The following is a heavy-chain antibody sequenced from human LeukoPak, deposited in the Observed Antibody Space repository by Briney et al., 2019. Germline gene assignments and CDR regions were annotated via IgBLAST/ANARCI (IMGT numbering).Heavy chain of an antibody. CDR2: IYSRGGA. V-gene: IGHV3-53*01. Sequence: GGSLRLSCAVSGFSVSNNYMNWVRQAPGKGLEWVSLIYSRGGASYADSVKGRFTISRDSSKNTLFLQMNSLRVEDTAVYYCARDPPGIAASGTYYWGQGTLVTVSS. J-gene: IGHJ4*02. CDR3: ARDPPGIAASGTYY. D-gene: IGHD6-13*01. CDR1: GFSVSNNY.